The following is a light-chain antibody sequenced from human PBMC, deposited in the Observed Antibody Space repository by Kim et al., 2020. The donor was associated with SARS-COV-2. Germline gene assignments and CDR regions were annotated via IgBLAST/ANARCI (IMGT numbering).Light chain of an antibody. Sequence: VALGQTARITCGGNNIGSKNVHWYQQKPGQAPVLVIYRDSNRPSGIPERFSGSNSGNTATLTISRAQVGDEADYYCQVWDSSAWVFGGGTKLTVL. J-gene: IGLJ3*02. CDR3: QVWDSSAWV. V-gene: IGLV3-9*01. CDR2: RDS. CDR1: NIGSKN.